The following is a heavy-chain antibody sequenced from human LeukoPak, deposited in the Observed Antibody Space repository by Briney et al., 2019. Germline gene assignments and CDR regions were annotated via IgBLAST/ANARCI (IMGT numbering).Heavy chain of an antibody. CDR1: GYTFTSYY. J-gene: IGHJ5*02. V-gene: IGHV1-46*01. CDR3: ARDAEFFGVVRSWFDP. CDR2: INPSGDST. D-gene: IGHD3-3*01. Sequence: ASVKVSCKASGYTFTSYYMHWVRQAPGQGLEWMGIINPSGDSTSYAQKFQGRVTMTRDTSTSTVYMELSSLRSGDTAVYYCARDAEFFGVVRSWFDPWGQGTLVTVSS.